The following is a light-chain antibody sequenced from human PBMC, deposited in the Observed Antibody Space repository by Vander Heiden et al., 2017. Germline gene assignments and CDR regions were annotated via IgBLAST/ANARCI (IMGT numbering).Light chain of an antibody. Sequence: SYALTQPPSVSVSPGQTARITCPGDKLGDKYACWYQQKPGQSPVLVIYQDSKRPSGIPERFSGSNSGNTATLTISGTQAMDEADYYCQAWDSSTVVFGGGTKLTVL. CDR2: QDS. CDR3: QAWDSSTVV. J-gene: IGLJ2*01. V-gene: IGLV3-1*01. CDR1: KLGDKY.